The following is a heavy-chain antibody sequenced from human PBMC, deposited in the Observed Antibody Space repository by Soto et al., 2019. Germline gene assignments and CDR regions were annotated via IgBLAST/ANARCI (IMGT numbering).Heavy chain of an antibody. CDR1: EFTFSTYA. CDR2: ISSSGGNT. D-gene: IGHD3-22*01. V-gene: IGHV3-23*01. CDR3: ARPMIVLVISLLYH. J-gene: IGHJ1*01. Sequence: EVQLLESGGGLVQPGGSLRLSCVVSEFTFSTYAMSWVRQAPGKGLEWVSTISSSGGNTYYADSVKGRFTISRDNSKNTLYLQMNSLRTGDTAVYYCARPMIVLVISLLYHLGQGTLVTVSS.